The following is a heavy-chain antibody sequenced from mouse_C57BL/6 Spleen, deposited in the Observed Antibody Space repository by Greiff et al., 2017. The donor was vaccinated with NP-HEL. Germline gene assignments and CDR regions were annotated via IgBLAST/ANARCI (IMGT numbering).Heavy chain of an antibody. CDR3: ARRGGSSPRYFDV. CDR1: GYTFTSYG. J-gene: IGHJ1*03. D-gene: IGHD1-1*01. V-gene: IGHV1-81*01. CDR2: IYPRSGNT. Sequence: VQLQQSGAELARPGASVKLSCKASGYTFTSYGISWVKQRTGQGLEWIGEIYPRSGNTYYNEKFKGKATLTADKSSSTAYMELRSLTSEDSAVYFCARRGGSSPRYFDVWGTGTTVTVSS.